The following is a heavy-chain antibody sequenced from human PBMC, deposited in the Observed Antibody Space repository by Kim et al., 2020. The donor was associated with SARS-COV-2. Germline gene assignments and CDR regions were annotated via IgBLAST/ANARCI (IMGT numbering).Heavy chain of an antibody. CDR1: GGSISTSSYY. CDR3: ARALDYYDRSAYYD. D-gene: IGHD3-22*01. CDR2: IYYSGNT. Sequence: SETLSLICTVSGGSISTSSYYWGWIRQPPEKGLEWIGNIYYSGNTYYNSSLKSRVTIFLDTSKNQFTLKLSSVTAADTAVYYCARALDYYDRSAYYDWGQGTLVTVSS. J-gene: IGHJ4*02. V-gene: IGHV4-39*01.